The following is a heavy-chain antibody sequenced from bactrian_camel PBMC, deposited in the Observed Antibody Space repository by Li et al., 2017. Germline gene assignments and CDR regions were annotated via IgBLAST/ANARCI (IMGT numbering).Heavy chain of an antibody. CDR1: EDKYSNFC. Sequence: HVQLVESGGGSVQAGGSLRLSCVASEDKYSNFCMGWFRQTPGKQREGIATLDSDSSTTYTGPVQGRFTISRDNTKNTLYLEMNNLKPEDTAMYYCAARSYTVLGGCEGSQGYAYGQGTQVTVS. J-gene: IGHJ4*01. CDR2: LDSDSST. V-gene: IGHV3S53*01. D-gene: IGHD6*01.